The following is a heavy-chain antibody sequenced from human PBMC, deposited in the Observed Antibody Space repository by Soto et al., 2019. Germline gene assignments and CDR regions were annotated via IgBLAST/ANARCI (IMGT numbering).Heavy chain of an antibody. Sequence: QVQLQESGPGLVKPSGTLSLTCAVSGGSISSSNWWSWVRQPPGKGLEWIGEIYHSGSTNYNPSLNRRVTISVDKSKNQVSLKLSSVTAADTAVYYCARVISAMAPFDYWGQGTLVTVSS. CDR3: ARVISAMAPFDY. V-gene: IGHV4-4*02. J-gene: IGHJ4*02. D-gene: IGHD5-18*01. CDR2: IYHSGST. CDR1: GGSISSSNW.